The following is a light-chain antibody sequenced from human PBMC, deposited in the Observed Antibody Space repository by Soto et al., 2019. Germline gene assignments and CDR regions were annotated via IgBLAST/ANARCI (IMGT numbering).Light chain of an antibody. CDR1: QSISDN. CDR2: GAS. CDR3: QQYGSSPFT. J-gene: IGKJ3*01. Sequence: DIVMTQSPAILSVSLGERATLSCLASQSISDNLAWYQQRSGQAPRLLIYGASTRATGVPARFSGSGSGTEFTLTISRLEPEDFAVYYCQQYGSSPFTFGPGTKVDIK. V-gene: IGKV3-15*01.